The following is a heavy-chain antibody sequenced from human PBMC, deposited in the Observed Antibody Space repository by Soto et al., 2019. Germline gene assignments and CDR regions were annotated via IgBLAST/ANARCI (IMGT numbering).Heavy chain of an antibody. CDR3: ARERAYYDSSGQEFHPMFDP. D-gene: IGHD3-22*01. CDR2: ISAYNGNT. Sequence: GTSVKVSCKASGYTFTSDCISWVRQAPGQVLEWMGWISAYNGNTNYAQKLQGRVTMTTDTSTRTAYLELRSLRSDDTAVYYCARERAYYDSSGQEFHPMFDPWGQGTLVTVSS. J-gene: IGHJ5*02. CDR1: GYTFTSDC. V-gene: IGHV1-18*04.